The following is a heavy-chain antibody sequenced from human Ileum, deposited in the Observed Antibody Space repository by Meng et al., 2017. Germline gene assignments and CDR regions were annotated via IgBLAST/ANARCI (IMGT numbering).Heavy chain of an antibody. V-gene: IGHV4-30-4*01. CDR2: IYSNGNT. CDR1: GGSISSGDYY. Sequence: QVQLQESGPRLVKPSQTPSRTCTVSGGSISSGDYYWSWVRQSPGKGPEWIGYIYSNGNTYSNPSLRGRLMISIDTSKNQFSLKLSSVTAADTAVYYCARAPKYCTNAVCSRPLDSWGQGTLVTVSS. D-gene: IGHD2-8*01. CDR3: ARAPKYCTNAVCSRPLDS. J-gene: IGHJ4*02.